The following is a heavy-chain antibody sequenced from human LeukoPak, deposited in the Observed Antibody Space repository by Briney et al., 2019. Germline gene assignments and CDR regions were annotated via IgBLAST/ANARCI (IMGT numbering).Heavy chain of an antibody. J-gene: IGHJ6*03. CDR2: IYYSGST. CDR3: ASLSGSYYTYYYYMDV. Sequence: NPSETLSLTCTVSGGSISSSSYYWGWIRQPPGKGLEWIGSIYYSGSTYYNPSLKSRVTISVDTSKNQFSLKLSSVTAADTAVYYCASLSGSYYTYYYYMDVWGKGTTVTVSS. D-gene: IGHD1-26*01. CDR1: GGSISSSSYY. V-gene: IGHV4-39*01.